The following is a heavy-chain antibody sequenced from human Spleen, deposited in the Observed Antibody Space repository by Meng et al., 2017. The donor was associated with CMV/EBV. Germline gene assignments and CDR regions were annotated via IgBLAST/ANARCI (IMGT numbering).Heavy chain of an antibody. Sequence: GESLKISCAASGFIFSSYTMNWVRQAPGKGLEWVSYISSSSSSIYYTDSVKGRFTVSRDNAKNSLYLQMNSLRAEDTSVYYCARGGPSNPTVFDYWGQGTLVTVSS. J-gene: IGHJ4*02. CDR3: ARGGPSNPTVFDY. CDR1: GFIFSSYT. CDR2: ISSSSSSI. V-gene: IGHV3-48*04. D-gene: IGHD4-11*01.